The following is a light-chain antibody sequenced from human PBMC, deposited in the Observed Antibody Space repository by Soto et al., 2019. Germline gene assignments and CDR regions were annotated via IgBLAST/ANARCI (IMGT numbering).Light chain of an antibody. J-gene: IGLJ2*01. CDR1: TSDVGSYNY. CDR3: SSYTSRGTLL. Sequence: QSVLTQPASVSGSPGQSITISCTGTTSDVGSYNYVSWYQQHPGKAPKLMISDVTNRPSGVSHRFSGSKSGNTASLTISGLQTEDEADYYCSSYTSRGTLLFGGGTKLTVL. V-gene: IGLV2-14*03. CDR2: DVT.